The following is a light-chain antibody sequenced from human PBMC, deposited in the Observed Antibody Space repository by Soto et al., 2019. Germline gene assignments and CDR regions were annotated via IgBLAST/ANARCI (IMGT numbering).Light chain of an antibody. V-gene: IGKV1-9*01. J-gene: IGKJ4*01. CDR3: QQLNSYPLT. CDR2: AAS. CDR1: QGISSY. Sequence: DTQLTQSPPFLSASVGDRVTITCRASQGISSYLAWFQQKSGKAPKLLIYAASTLQTGVPSRFSGSGSGTEFTLTISTLQPEDFATYYCQQLNSYPLTFGGGTKVEIK.